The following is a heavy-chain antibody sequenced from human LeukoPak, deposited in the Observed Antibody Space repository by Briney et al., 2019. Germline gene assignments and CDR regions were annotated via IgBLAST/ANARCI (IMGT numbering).Heavy chain of an antibody. CDR3: AREVSSSFGWFDP. CDR2: INPNRGGT. CDR1: GYTFNDYF. V-gene: IGHV1-2*02. D-gene: IGHD6-13*01. Sequence: ASVKVSCKTSGYTFNDYFVHWVRQAPGQGLEWMGWINPNRGGTNYAQKSQGRVTMTRDTSISTAYMDLRRLRSDDTAVYYCAREVSSSFGWFDPWGQGTLVTVSS. J-gene: IGHJ5*02.